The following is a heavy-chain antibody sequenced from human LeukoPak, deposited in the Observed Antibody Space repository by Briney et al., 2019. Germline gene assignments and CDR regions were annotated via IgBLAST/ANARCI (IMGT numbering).Heavy chain of an antibody. Sequence: GGSLRLSCAASGFTFSSYGMHWVRQAPGKGLEWVAVISYDGSNKYYADSVKGRFTISRDNSKNTLYLQMNSLRAEDTAVYYCAKDWRSLYYYGSGSEPGFDYWGQGTLVTVSS. CDR3: AKDWRSLYYYGSGSEPGFDY. CDR2: ISYDGSNK. CDR1: GFTFSSYG. V-gene: IGHV3-30*18. D-gene: IGHD3-10*01. J-gene: IGHJ4*02.